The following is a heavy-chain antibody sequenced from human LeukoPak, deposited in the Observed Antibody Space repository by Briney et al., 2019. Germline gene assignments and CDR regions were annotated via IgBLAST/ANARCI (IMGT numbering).Heavy chain of an antibody. J-gene: IGHJ3*02. CDR1: DDSISGYY. CDR2: IYPSGST. V-gene: IGHV4-4*09. CDR3: ARRAAATGAFDI. D-gene: IGHD6-25*01. Sequence: PSETLSLTCTVSDDSISGYYYIWIRQPPGKGLEWIAYIYPSGSTKYNPSLKSPVTVSVDTSKNQLSLRLSSVTAADTAVYYCARRAAATGAFDIWGQGTTVTVSS.